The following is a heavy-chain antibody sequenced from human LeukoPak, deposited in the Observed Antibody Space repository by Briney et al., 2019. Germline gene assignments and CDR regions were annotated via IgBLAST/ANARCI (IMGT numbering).Heavy chain of an antibody. CDR2: ISGSGGST. J-gene: IGHJ3*02. CDR3: AKDRRDYGSGSFDAFDI. D-gene: IGHD3-10*01. V-gene: IGHV3-23*01. CDR1: GFTFSSYA. Sequence: PGGSLRLSCAASGFTFSSYAMSWVRQAPGKGLEWVSAISGSGGSTYYADSVKGRFTISRDNSKNTLYLQMNSLRAEDTAVYYCAKDRRDYGSGSFDAFDIWGQGTMVTVSS.